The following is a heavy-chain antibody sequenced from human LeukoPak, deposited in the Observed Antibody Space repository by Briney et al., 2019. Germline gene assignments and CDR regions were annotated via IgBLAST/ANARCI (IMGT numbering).Heavy chain of an antibody. CDR2: IRYDGSNK. CDR1: GFTFSSYG. J-gene: IGHJ6*03. D-gene: IGHD3-10*01. CDR3: AKDLRGTNEGNYYYYYYMDV. Sequence: GGSLRLSCAASGFTFSSYGMHWVRQAPGKGLEWVAFIRYDGSNKYYADSVKGRFTISRDNSKNTLYLQMNSLRAEDTAVYYCAKDLRGTNEGNYYYYYYMDVWGKGTTVTVSS. V-gene: IGHV3-30*02.